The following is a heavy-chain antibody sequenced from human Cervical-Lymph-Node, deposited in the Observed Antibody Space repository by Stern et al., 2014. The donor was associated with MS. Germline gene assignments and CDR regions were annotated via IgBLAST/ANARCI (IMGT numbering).Heavy chain of an antibody. J-gene: IGHJ5*02. CDR3: ARGFVSTANWFDH. D-gene: IGHD3-10*01. CDR1: GYTFTSHY. Sequence: VQLVESGAEVKKPGASVTVSCKASGYTFTSHYIHWVRQAPGQGLEWMGIFNPSSASTSSAPLFQGRLTMTWDTSTSTVNMHLSSLTSEDTAVYYCARGFVSTANWFDHWGQGTRVTVSS. CDR2: FNPSSAST. V-gene: IGHV1-46*01.